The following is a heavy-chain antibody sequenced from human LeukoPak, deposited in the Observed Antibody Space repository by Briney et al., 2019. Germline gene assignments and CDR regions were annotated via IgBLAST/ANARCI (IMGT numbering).Heavy chain of an antibody. V-gene: IGHV4-39*07. D-gene: IGHD4-17*01. CDR2: IYYSGST. CDR3: ARGLRSLGY. CDR1: GGSISSSSYY. J-gene: IGHJ4*02. Sequence: SETLSLTCTVYGGSISSSSYYWGWIRQPPGKGLKWIGSIYYSGSTYYNPSLKSRVTISVDTSKNQFSLKLSSVTAADTAVYYCARGLRSLGYWGQGTLVTVSS.